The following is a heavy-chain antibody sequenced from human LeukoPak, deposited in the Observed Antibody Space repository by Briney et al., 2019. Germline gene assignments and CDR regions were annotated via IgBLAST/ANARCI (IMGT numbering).Heavy chain of an antibody. V-gene: IGHV1-2*06. CDR1: GYTFTGYY. CDR3: ARGLDILTGYYEYYFDY. J-gene: IGHJ4*02. Sequence: ASVKVSCKASGYTFTGYYMHWVRQAPGQGLEWMGRINPNSGGTNYAQKFQGRVTMTRDTSISTAYMELSRLRSDDTAVYYRARGLDILTGYYEYYFDYWGQGTLVTVSS. D-gene: IGHD3-9*01. CDR2: INPNSGGT.